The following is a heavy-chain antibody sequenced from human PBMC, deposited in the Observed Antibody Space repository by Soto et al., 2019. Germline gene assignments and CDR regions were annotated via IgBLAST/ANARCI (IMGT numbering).Heavy chain of an antibody. V-gene: IGHV1-69*13. J-gene: IGHJ6*02. CDR2: IIPIFGTA. CDR1: GGTFSSYA. Sequence: ASVKVSCKASGGTFSSYAISWVRQAPGQGLEWVGGIIPIFGTANYAQKFQGRVTITADESTSTAYMELSSLRSEDTAVYYCARAGSRGPYSSPPRHYYYYGMDVWGQGTTVTVSS. D-gene: IGHD6-13*01. CDR3: ARAGSRGPYSSPPRHYYYYGMDV.